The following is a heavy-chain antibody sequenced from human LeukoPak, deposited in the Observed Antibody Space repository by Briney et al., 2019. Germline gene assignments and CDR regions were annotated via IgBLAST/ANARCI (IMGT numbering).Heavy chain of an antibody. CDR3: ARAVSTYCSTTKCYPGEGY. D-gene: IGHD2-2*01. Sequence: GASVKVSCKASGYTFTGFYMHWVRQAPGRGLEWMGWINPNSGGTKYEQRFQGRVTMTRDTSISTAYMELGSLSSDDTAVYYCARAVSTYCSTTKCYPGEGYWGQGSLVTVSS. CDR2: INPNSGGT. J-gene: IGHJ4*02. V-gene: IGHV1-2*02. CDR1: GYTFTGFY.